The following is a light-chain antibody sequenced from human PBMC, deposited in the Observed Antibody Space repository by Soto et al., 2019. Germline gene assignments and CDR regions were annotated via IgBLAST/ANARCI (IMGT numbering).Light chain of an antibody. CDR3: QHYNSPWR. Sequence: DIQITHAPSTLSSSAGDTVTITFRASQNIPTWLAWYLQKPGKAPKLLIYKASTLETGAPSRFSGSGSGTEFTLTIRSLQPDEFATYYCQHYNSPWRFGQGTKVDIK. CDR1: QNIPTW. V-gene: IGKV1-5*03. J-gene: IGKJ1*01. CDR2: KAS.